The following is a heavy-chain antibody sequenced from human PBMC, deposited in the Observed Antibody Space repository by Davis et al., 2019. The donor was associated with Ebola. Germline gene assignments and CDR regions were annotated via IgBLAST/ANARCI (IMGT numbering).Heavy chain of an antibody. CDR1: GFTFSSYD. Sequence: GESLKISCAASGFTFSSYDMHWVRQATGKGLEWVSAIGTACDTYYPGSVKGRFTISREKAKNSLYLQMNSLRAEDTALYYCAKEPSSGYAFDIWGQGTMVTVSS. J-gene: IGHJ3*02. CDR2: IGTACDT. V-gene: IGHV3-13*01. CDR3: AKEPSSGYAFDI. D-gene: IGHD3-22*01.